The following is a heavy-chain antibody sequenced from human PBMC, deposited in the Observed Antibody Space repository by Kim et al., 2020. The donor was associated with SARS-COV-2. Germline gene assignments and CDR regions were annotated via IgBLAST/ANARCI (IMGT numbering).Heavy chain of an antibody. D-gene: IGHD5-12*01. CDR2: INTNTGNP. CDR3: ASGGYSGYDWGYYYYGMDV. Sequence: ASVKVSCKASGYTFTSYAMNWVRQAPGQGLEWMGWINTNTGNPTYAQGFTGRFVFSWDTSVSTAYLQISSLKAEDTAVYYCASGGYSGYDWGYYYYGMDVWGQGTQVTVSS. CDR1: GYTFTSYA. J-gene: IGHJ6*02. V-gene: IGHV7-4-1*02.